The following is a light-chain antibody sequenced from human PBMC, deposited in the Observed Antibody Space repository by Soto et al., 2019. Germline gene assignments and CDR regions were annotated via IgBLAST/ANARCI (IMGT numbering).Light chain of an antibody. CDR2: SNN. V-gene: IGLV1-44*01. J-gene: IGLJ3*02. Sequence: QSVLTQPPSASGTPGQRVTISCSGSSSNIGSNTVNWYQQVPGTAPRILVYSNNQRPSGVPVRFSGSKSGTSASLAISGLQSEDEADYYCAAWDDSLNGPMFGGGTKVTVL. CDR1: SSNIGSNT. CDR3: AAWDDSLNGPM.